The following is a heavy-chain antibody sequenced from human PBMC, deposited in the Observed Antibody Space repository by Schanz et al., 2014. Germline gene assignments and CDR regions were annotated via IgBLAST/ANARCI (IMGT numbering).Heavy chain of an antibody. CDR3: ASSGAGYSSSWDFDY. CDR1: GYTFSDYG. J-gene: IGHJ4*02. D-gene: IGHD6-13*01. Sequence: QVQLVQSGDEVKKPGASVKVSCKTSGYTFSDYGITWVRQAPGQGLEWMGWISAYNGNTNYAQKLQGRVTMTTDTSTFTAYMDVSSLRSEDTAVYYCASSGAGYSSSWDFDYWGQGTLVTVSS. CDR2: ISAYNGNT. V-gene: IGHV1-18*01.